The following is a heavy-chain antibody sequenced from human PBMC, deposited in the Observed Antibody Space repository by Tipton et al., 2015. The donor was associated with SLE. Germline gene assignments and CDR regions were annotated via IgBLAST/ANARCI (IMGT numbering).Heavy chain of an antibody. D-gene: IGHD6-19*01. CDR2: IYFSGST. CDR1: GGSLGGHY. J-gene: IGHJ4*02. CDR3: ARSKAVVDFDY. V-gene: IGHV4-59*11. Sequence: TLSLTCSVSGGSLGGHYWSWIRQTPGMRLEWIGYIYFSGSTNYNPSFSGRVTISLDRSTDQVSLHLDAVTAADTAVYYCARSKAVVDFDYWGQGTLVTVSS.